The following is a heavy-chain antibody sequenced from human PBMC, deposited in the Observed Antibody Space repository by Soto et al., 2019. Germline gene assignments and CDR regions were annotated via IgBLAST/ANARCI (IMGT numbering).Heavy chain of an antibody. J-gene: IGHJ6*02. Sequence: QVQLVQSGAEVKKPGASVKVSCKASGYTFTSYGISWVRQAPGQGLEWMGWISAYNGNTNYAQKLQGRVTMTTDTSTSTAYRELRSLRSDDTAVYYCARSRYYDFWSGYYDYYDGMDVWGQGTTVTVSS. CDR2: ISAYNGNT. D-gene: IGHD3-3*01. CDR3: ARSRYYDFWSGYYDYYDGMDV. CDR1: GYTFTSYG. V-gene: IGHV1-18*01.